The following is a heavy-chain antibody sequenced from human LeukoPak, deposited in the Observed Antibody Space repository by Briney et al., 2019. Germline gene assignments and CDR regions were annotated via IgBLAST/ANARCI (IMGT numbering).Heavy chain of an antibody. D-gene: IGHD6-19*01. J-gene: IGHJ4*02. CDR1: GGSISSGSYY. CDR2: IYTSAST. Sequence: SETLSLTCTVSGGSISSGSYYWSWIRQPAGKGLEWIGRIYTSASTNYNPSLKSRVTISVDTSKNQFSLKLSSVTAADTAVYYCARETSLAGFASGLGFNYWGQGILVSVSS. CDR3: ARETSLAGFASGLGFNY. V-gene: IGHV4-61*02.